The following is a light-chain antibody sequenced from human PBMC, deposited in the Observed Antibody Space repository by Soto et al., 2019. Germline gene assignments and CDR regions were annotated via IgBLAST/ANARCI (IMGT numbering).Light chain of an antibody. J-gene: IGKJ4*01. CDR1: QRVSNN. CDR3: QQYNSWPSLT. V-gene: IGKV3-15*01. CDR2: GAS. Sequence: EILMTQSPATLSVSPGERATLSCRASQRVSNNLGWYQQKPGQAPRLLIYGASTRATGIPTRFGGSGSGTEFTLTISSLQSEDFAVYYCQQYNSWPSLTFGGGTKVDIK.